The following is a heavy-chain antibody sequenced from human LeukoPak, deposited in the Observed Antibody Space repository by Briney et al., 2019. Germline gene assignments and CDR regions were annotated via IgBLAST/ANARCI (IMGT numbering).Heavy chain of an antibody. Sequence: SETLSLTCTVSGGSISSSSYYWSWIRQPAGKGLEWIGRISTSGTTNYNPSLKSRVTMSVDTSKNQFSLKLSSVTAADTAVYYCAGYDSSGYEHDAFDIWGQGTMVTVSS. CDR3: AGYDSSGYEHDAFDI. CDR1: GGSISSSSYY. J-gene: IGHJ3*02. D-gene: IGHD3-22*01. V-gene: IGHV4-61*02. CDR2: ISTSGTT.